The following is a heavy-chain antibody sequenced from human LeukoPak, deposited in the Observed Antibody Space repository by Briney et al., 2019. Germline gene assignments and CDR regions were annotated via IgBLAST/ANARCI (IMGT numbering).Heavy chain of an antibody. J-gene: IGHJ4*02. CDR3: SKPSSGYFFFY. CDR2: ISGSGGST. V-gene: IGHV3-23*01. Sequence: GGSLRLSCAASGFTFSSYAMSWVRQAPGKGLEWVSAISGSGGSTYYADSVKGRFTISRDNSKNTLYLQMNSLRAEDTAVDYCSKPSSGYFFFYWGQGTLVTVSS. D-gene: IGHD3-22*01. CDR1: GFTFSSYA.